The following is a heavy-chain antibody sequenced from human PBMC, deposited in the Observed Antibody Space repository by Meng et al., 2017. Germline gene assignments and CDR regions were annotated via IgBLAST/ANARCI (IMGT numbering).Heavy chain of an antibody. Sequence: ASVKVSCKASGYTFTDYYIHWVRQAPGQGLEWMGRINPNSGSTNYAQKFQGRVTMTRDTSISTAYIAMSRLRSDDTAVYYCAGDSECSGGSCYCPHWGQGTLVTVSS. CDR3: AGDSECSGGSCYCPH. CDR1: GYTFTDYY. J-gene: IGHJ4*02. D-gene: IGHD2-15*01. CDR2: INPNSGST. V-gene: IGHV1-2*06.